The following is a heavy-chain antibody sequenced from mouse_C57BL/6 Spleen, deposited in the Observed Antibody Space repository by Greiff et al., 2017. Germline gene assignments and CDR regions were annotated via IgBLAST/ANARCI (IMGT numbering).Heavy chain of an antibody. J-gene: IGHJ4*01. CDR1: GFSFNTYA. CDR2: IRSKSNNYAT. D-gene: IGHD1-1*01. CDR3: VRPHYYGSRNYAMDY. Sequence: EVHLVESGGGLVQPKGSLKLSCAASGFSFNTYAMNWVRQAPGKGLEWVARIRSKSNNYATYYADSVKDRFTISRDDSESMLYLQMNNLKTEDTAMYYCVRPHYYGSRNYAMDYWGQGTSVTVSS. V-gene: IGHV10-1*01.